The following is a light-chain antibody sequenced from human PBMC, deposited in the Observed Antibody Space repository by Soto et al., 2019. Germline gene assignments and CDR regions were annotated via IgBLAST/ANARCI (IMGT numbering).Light chain of an antibody. CDR1: QSVSSY. J-gene: IGKJ5*01. CDR3: QQRSNWPIT. Sequence: EIVLTQSPATLSLSPRERATLSCRASQSVSSYLAWYQQKPGQAPRLLIYDASNRATGIPARFSGSGSGTDLTLTISSLEPEDFAVYYCQQRSNWPITFGQGTRLESK. CDR2: DAS. V-gene: IGKV3-11*01.